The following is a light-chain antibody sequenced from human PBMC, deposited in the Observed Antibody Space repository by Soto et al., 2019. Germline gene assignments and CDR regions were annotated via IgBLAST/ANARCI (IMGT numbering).Light chain of an antibody. CDR2: KTS. V-gene: IGKV1-5*03. J-gene: IGKJ1*01. CDR3: QYYDNYSWT. CDR1: QSIGVW. Sequence: DIQLTQSPSTLSASVGDRVTITCRASQSIGVWLTWYQQKPGKAPTFLIYKTSTLESGVPSRFSGSGSRTEFPLTISSLQPDDFATYHCQYYDNYSWTFGQGTKVEIK.